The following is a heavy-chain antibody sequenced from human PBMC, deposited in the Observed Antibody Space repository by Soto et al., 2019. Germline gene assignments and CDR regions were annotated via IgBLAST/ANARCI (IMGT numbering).Heavy chain of an antibody. Sequence: ASVKVSCKASGYTFTSYGISWVRQAPGQGLEWMGWISAYNGNTNYAQKLQGRVTMTTDTSTSTAYMELRSLRSDDTAVYYCARAVVPAAIGGYYYYGMDVWGQGTTVTVSS. CDR2: ISAYNGNT. CDR3: ARAVVPAAIGGYYYYGMDV. D-gene: IGHD2-2*02. V-gene: IGHV1-18*04. CDR1: GYTFTSYG. J-gene: IGHJ6*02.